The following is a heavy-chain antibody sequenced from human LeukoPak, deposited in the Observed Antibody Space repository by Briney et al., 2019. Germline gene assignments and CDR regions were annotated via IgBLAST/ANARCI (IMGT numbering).Heavy chain of an antibody. CDR1: GFTFSSYA. J-gene: IGHJ4*02. Sequence: GGSLRHSCAASGFTFSSYAMHWVRQAPGKGLEWVAVISYDGSNKYYADSVKGRFTISRDNSKNTLYLQMNSLRAEDTAVYYCARDLFFYGDSKIGYWGQGTLVTVSS. CDR2: ISYDGSNK. D-gene: IGHD4-17*01. CDR3: ARDLFFYGDSKIGY. V-gene: IGHV3-30*04.